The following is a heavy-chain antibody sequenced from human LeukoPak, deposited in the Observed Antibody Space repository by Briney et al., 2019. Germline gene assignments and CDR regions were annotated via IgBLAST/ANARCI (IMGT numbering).Heavy chain of an antibody. D-gene: IGHD2-2*01. J-gene: IGHJ5*02. V-gene: IGHV4-4*07. Sequence: SETLSLTCTVSGGSISRYYWSWIRQPAGKGLEWIGRIYTSGSTNYNPSLKSRVTMSVDTSNNQLSLKLNFVTAADTAVYYCARGPALVVPAANGVWFDPWGQGTLVTVSS. CDR3: ARGPALVVPAANGVWFDP. CDR1: GGSISRYY. CDR2: IYTSGST.